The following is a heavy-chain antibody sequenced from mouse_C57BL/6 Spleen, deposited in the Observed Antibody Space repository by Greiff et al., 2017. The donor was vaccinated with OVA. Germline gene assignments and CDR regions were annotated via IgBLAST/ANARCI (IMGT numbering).Heavy chain of an antibody. CDR1: GYTFTSYG. J-gene: IGHJ3*01. CDR3: ARGETLVGGPAWFAY. V-gene: IGHV1-81*01. Sequence: VQLQQSGAELARPGASVKLSCKASGYTFTSYGIHWVKQRTGQGLEWIGEIYPTSGNTNYNEKFKGKATLTADKSSSTAYMELSSLTSEDSAVYLGARGETLVGGPAWFAYWGKGTLVTVSA. D-gene: IGHD1-1*01. CDR2: IYPTSGNT.